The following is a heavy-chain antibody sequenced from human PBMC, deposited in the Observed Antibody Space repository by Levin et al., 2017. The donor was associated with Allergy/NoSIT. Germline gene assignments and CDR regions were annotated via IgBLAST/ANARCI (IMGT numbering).Heavy chain of an antibody. CDR3: ARLDSSASSSWTDTGWFDP. V-gene: IGHV1-2*02. CDR2: INPNSGGT. D-gene: IGHD6-13*01. CDR1: GYTFTGYY. J-gene: IGHJ5*02. Sequence: ASVKVSCKASGYTFTGYYMHWVRQAPGQGLEWMGWINPNSGGTNYAQKFQGRVTMTRDTSISTAYMELSRLRSDDTAVYYCARLDSSASSSWTDTGWFDPWGQGTLVTVSS.